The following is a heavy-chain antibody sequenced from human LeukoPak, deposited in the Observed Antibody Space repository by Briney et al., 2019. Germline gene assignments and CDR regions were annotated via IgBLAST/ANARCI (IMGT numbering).Heavy chain of an antibody. CDR3: ARESGAFDI. CDR1: GYTLTAYY. CDR2: TNPDSGDT. V-gene: IGHV1-2*02. J-gene: IGHJ3*02. Sequence: GASVKVSCEASGYTLTAYYIHWVRQAPGQGLEWMGWTNPDSGDTNYAQKFQGGVTMTRGTSISTAYMELNRLRSDDTAVYYCARESGAFDIWGQGTMVTVSS.